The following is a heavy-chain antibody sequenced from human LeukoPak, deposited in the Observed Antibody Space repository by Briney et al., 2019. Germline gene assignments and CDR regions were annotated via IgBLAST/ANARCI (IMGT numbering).Heavy chain of an antibody. D-gene: IGHD3-16*01. CDR3: ARETRRGDAFDI. V-gene: IGHV3-64*01. CDR2: ISGNGGST. Sequence: GGSLRLSCAASGSTFSNYAMHWVRQAPGKRLEYVSAISGNGGSTYYANSVKGRFTISRDKSKNTVYLKMGSLRAEDMAVYYCARETRRGDAFDIWGQGTMVTVSS. CDR1: GSTFSNYA. J-gene: IGHJ3*02.